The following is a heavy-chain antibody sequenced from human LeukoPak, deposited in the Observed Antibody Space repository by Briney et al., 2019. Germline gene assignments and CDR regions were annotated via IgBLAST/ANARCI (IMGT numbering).Heavy chain of an antibody. D-gene: IGHD6-19*01. CDR1: GFTFRRYA. CDR3: ARDIAMAGSVNWFDP. CDR2: ISFDATNI. J-gene: IGHJ5*02. V-gene: IGHV3-30*04. Sequence: PGGSLRLSCRASGFTFRRYAMHWVRQAPGKGLEWVALISFDATNIHYADSVKGRFTISRDNSKNTLYLQVNSLRAEDTAVYYCARDIAMAGSVNWFDPWGQGTLVSVSS.